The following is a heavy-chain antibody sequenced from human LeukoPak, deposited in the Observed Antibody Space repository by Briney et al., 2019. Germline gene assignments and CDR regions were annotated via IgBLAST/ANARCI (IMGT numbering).Heavy chain of an antibody. D-gene: IGHD2-21*01. V-gene: IGHV3-21*06. CDR3: ARLFRAGGDY. Sequence: GRSLRLSCAASGFTFSDYSMNWIRQAPGKGLELVSSISSINGHIYYGVTVKGRFTISRDNAKNSLYLQMNSLRDEDTAVYYCARLFRAGGDYWGQGTLVTVSS. CDR2: ISSINGHI. J-gene: IGHJ4*02. CDR1: GFTFSDYS.